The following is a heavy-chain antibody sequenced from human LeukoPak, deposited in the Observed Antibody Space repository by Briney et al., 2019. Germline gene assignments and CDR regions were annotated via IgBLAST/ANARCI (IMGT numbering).Heavy chain of an antibody. CDR3: ARLPGGRRINDY. Sequence: SETLSLTCTVSGYSINNYYWSWIRQPPGNGLEGIGYIYYSGSAKYNPSLKSRVTISVDTSKDQFSLRLSSVAAADTAVYYCARLPGGRRINDYWGQGTLVTVSS. J-gene: IGHJ4*02. CDR1: GYSINNYY. D-gene: IGHD3-16*01. CDR2: IYYSGSA. V-gene: IGHV4-59*08.